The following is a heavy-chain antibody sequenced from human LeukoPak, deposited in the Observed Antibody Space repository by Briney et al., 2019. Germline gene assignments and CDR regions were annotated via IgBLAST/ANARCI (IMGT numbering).Heavy chain of an antibody. J-gene: IGHJ4*02. D-gene: IGHD6-13*01. Sequence: GGSLRLSCAASGFTVSSNYMSWVRQAPGKGLEWVSVIYSGGSTYYADSVKGRFTISRDNSKNTLYLQMNSLIAEDTAVYYCARVGVAAAGNYWGQGTLVTVSS. CDR2: IYSGGST. V-gene: IGHV3-53*01. CDR3: ARVGVAAAGNY. CDR1: GFTVSSNY.